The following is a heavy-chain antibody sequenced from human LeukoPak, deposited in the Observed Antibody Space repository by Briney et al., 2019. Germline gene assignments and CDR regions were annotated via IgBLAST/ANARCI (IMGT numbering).Heavy chain of an antibody. CDR3: AKVRGVYCSSPACYYYDS. CDR1: GFTFSSYA. CDR2: VSPSGGRT. V-gene: IGHV3-23*01. Sequence: PGGSLRLSCGASGFTFSSYAMGWVRQTPGRGLEWVAGVSPSGGRTLYADSVEGRFTISRDNSNDTVYLQLSSLRAEDSALYYCAKVRGVYCSSPACYYYDSWGQGTPVTVSS. D-gene: IGHD2-2*01. J-gene: IGHJ4*02.